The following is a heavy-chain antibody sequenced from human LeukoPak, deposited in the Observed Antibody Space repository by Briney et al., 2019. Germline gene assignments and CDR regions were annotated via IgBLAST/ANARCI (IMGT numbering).Heavy chain of an antibody. CDR2: INTNTGNP. CDR3: ARAVAGTRRSNWFDP. V-gene: IGHV7-4-1*02. D-gene: IGHD6-19*01. CDR1: GYTFTSYA. J-gene: IGHJ5*02. Sequence: ASVKVSCKASGYTFTSYAMNWVRQAPGQELEWMGWINTNTGNPTYAQGFTGRFVFSLDTSVSTAYLQISSLKAEDTAVYYCARAVAGTRRSNWFDPWGQGTLVTVSS.